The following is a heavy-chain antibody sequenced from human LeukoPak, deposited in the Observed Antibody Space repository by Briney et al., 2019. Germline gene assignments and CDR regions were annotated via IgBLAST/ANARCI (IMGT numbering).Heavy chain of an antibody. V-gene: IGHV1-2*02. CDR2: INPNSGGT. J-gene: IGHJ4*02. CDR1: GYTFTGYY. Sequence: APVKVSCKASGYTFTGYYMHWVRQAPGQGLEWMGWINPNSGGTNYAQKFQGRVTMTRDTSISTAYMELSRLRSDDTAVYYCARDLEDTAGFDYWGQGTLVTVSS. D-gene: IGHD5-18*01. CDR3: ARDLEDTAGFDY.